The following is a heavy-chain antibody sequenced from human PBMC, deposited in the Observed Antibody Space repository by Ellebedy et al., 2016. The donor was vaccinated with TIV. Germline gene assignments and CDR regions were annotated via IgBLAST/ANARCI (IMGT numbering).Heavy chain of an antibody. Sequence: ASVKVSCXASGHTFTSYGIHWVRQAPGQRPEWMGWFNTGNGNTKYSQKLQGRVTITADTSASTVYMELSSLMSEDTAVYYCATREWQDPMDVWGQGTTVTVSS. CDR3: ATREWQDPMDV. D-gene: IGHD3-3*01. CDR2: FNTGNGNT. J-gene: IGHJ6*02. V-gene: IGHV1-3*04. CDR1: GHTFTSYG.